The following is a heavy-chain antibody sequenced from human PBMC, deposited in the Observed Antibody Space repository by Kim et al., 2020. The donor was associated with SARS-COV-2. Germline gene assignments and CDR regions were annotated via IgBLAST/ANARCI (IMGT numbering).Heavy chain of an antibody. D-gene: IGHD3-10*01. V-gene: IGHV4-34*13. Sequence: SLKSRVTISVDTSKNQFSLKLSSVTAADTAVYYCARGFSMVRGVIHWFDPWGQGTLVTVSS. CDR3: ARGFSMVRGVIHWFDP. J-gene: IGHJ5*02.